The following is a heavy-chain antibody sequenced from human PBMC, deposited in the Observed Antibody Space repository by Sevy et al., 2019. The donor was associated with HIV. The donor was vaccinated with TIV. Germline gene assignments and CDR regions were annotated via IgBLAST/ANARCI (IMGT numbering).Heavy chain of an antibody. CDR2: INPNSGGT. CDR3: ARDMVRGDHGDY. Sequence: ASVKVSCKASGYTFTGYYMHWVRQAPGQGLEWMGWINPNSGGTNYAQKFQGRVTMTRDTSISTAYMELSRLRSDDTAGYYCARDMVRGDHGDYWGQGTLVTVSS. J-gene: IGHJ4*02. V-gene: IGHV1-2*02. D-gene: IGHD3-10*01. CDR1: GYTFTGYY.